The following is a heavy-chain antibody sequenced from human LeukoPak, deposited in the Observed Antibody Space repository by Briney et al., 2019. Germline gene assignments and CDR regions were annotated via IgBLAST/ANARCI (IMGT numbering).Heavy chain of an antibody. V-gene: IGHV1-8*02. Sequence: ASVTVSCKASGYTFTGYYMHWVRQAPGQGLEWMGWINPNSGNTGYAQKFQGRVTMTRNTSISTAYMELSSLRSEDTAVYYCARGHGRRWLQLTLDYWGQGTLVTVSS. CDR1: GYTFTGYY. CDR2: INPNSGNT. CDR3: ARGHGRRWLQLTLDY. D-gene: IGHD5-24*01. J-gene: IGHJ4*02.